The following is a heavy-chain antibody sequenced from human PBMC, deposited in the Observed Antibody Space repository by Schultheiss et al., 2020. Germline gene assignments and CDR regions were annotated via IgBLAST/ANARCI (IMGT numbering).Heavy chain of an antibody. CDR2: INHSGST. CDR1: GGSFSGYY. CDR3: ARVGAAARRKDYFDY. Sequence: SATLSLTCAVYGGSFSGYYWSWIRQPPGKGLEWIGEINHSGSTNYNPSLKSRVTISVDTSKNQFSLKLSSVTAADTAVYYCARVGAAARRKDYFDYWGQGTLVTVSS. V-gene: IGHV4-34*01. J-gene: IGHJ4*02. D-gene: IGHD6-6*01.